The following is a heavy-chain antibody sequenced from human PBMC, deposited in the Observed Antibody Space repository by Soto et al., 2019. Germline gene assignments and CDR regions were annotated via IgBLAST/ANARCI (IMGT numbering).Heavy chain of an antibody. D-gene: IGHD1-26*01. CDR3: ARGRSLVQLGYYFAS. V-gene: IGHV3-9*01. J-gene: IGHJ4*02. CDR1: GFTFDDYA. Sequence: EVQLVESGGGLVQPGRSLRLSCAASGFTFDDYAIHWVRQAPGKGLEWVSGITWNSANIDYADSVKGRFTISRDNAKNSLYLQMSSLRPEDTAIYFCARGRSLVQLGYYFASWGQGTLVTVSS. CDR2: ITWNSANI.